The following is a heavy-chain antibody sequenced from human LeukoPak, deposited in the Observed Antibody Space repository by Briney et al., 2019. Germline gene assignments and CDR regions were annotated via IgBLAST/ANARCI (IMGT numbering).Heavy chain of an antibody. CDR3: ASLRTRVLWGGNAESIDY. V-gene: IGHV4-34*01. J-gene: IGHJ4*02. CDR1: GGSFSGYY. CDR2: INHSGST. D-gene: IGHD2-15*01. Sequence: SETLSLTCAVYGGSFSGYYWSWIRQPPGKGLEWIGEINHSGSTNYNPPLKSRVTISVDTSKNQFSLKLSSVTAADTAVYYCASLRTRVLWGGNAESIDYWGQGTLVTVSS.